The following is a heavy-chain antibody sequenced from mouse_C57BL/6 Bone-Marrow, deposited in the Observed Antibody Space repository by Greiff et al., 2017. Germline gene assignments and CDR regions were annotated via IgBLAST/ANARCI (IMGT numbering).Heavy chain of an antibody. CDR3: GRRYYFDY. Sequence: EVQVVESGGGLVKPGGSLKLSCAASGFTFSSYTMSWVRQTPEKRLEWVATISGGGDNTYYPDSVKGRFTISRDNAKNTLYLQMSSLRSEDTALYYCGRRYYFDYWGQGTTLTVSS. J-gene: IGHJ2*01. CDR2: ISGGGDNT. V-gene: IGHV5-9*01. CDR1: GFTFSSYT.